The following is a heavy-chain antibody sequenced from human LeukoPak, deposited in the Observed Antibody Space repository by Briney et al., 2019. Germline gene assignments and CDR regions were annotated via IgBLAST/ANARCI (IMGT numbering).Heavy chain of an antibody. CDR2: IYYSGST. D-gene: IGHD4-11*01. Sequence: SETLSLTCTVSGGSISSSSYYWGWIRQPPGKGLEWIGSIYYSGSTYYNPSLKSRVTISVDTSKNQFSLKLSSVTAADTVVYYCARLRATVTPDYWGQGTLVTVSS. CDR3: ARLRATVTPDY. CDR1: GGSISSSSYY. J-gene: IGHJ4*02. V-gene: IGHV4-39*01.